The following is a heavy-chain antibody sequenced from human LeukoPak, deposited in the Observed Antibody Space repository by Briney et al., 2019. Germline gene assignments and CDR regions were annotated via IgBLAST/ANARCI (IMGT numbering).Heavy chain of an antibody. D-gene: IGHD2-15*01. CDR1: GDSVTSFY. V-gene: IGHV4-59*08. J-gene: IGHJ4*02. CDR2: VSSDGTT. Sequence: SETLSLTCSVSGDSVTSFYWSWIRQPPGKGLEWIGYVSSDGTTNYTPSLRSRVIMSVDTAKKHISLNLTSVTAADTATHYCARLDCFGDGCCNHWGRGTLVTVSS. CDR3: ARLDCFGDGCCNH.